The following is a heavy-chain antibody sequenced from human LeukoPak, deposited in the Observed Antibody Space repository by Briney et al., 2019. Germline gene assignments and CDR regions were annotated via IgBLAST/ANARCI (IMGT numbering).Heavy chain of an antibody. J-gene: IGHJ3*02. CDR1: GFIFSSHG. CDR2: IRGSGDST. V-gene: IGHV3-23*01. D-gene: IGHD3-10*01. CDR3: AKDGGRWAFDI. Sequence: GRSLRLSCAASGFIFSSHGMHWVRQAPGKGLEWVSAIRGSGDSTYYAESVKGRFTISKDISKNTLYLQMNSLRAEDTAVYYCAKDGGRWAFDIWGQGTMVTVSS.